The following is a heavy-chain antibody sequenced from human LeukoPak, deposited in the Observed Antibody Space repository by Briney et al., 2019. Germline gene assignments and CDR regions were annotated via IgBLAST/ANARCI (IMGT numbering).Heavy chain of an antibody. CDR1: GFTFSNYA. CDR2: LSGSGGST. J-gene: IGHJ4*02. D-gene: IGHD3-10*01. Sequence: PGGPLRLSCAASGFTFSNYAMSWVRQAPGKGLEWVSALSGSGGSTYYADSVKGRFTISRDNSKNTLYLQMNSLGAEDTAVYYCAKEGYYGSGSFPDHWGQGTLVTVSS. CDR3: AKEGYYGSGSFPDH. V-gene: IGHV3-23*01.